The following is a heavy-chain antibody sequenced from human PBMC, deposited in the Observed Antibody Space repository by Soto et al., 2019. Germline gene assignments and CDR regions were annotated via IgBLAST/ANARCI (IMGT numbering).Heavy chain of an antibody. CDR3: ATQGPYDYNRIDQ. V-gene: IGHV1-46*01. J-gene: IGHJ4*02. CDR1: GYTFTSYY. D-gene: IGHD4-4*01. Sequence: XSVKVSCKASGYTFTSYYMHWVRQAPGQGLEWMGIINPSGGSTSYAQKFQGRVTMTRDTSTSTVYMELSRLRSDDTAVYYCATQGPYDYNRIDQWGRGTLVTVSS. CDR2: INPSGGST.